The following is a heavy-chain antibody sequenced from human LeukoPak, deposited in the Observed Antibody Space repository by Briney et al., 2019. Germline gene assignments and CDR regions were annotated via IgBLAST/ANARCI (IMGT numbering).Heavy chain of an antibody. J-gene: IGHJ4*02. CDR1: GYNFASYW. Sequence: GESLKISCKTSGYNFASYWISWVRQTPGQGLEWMGKFDPTDSYTAYGPSFEGHVTLSDDKSINTAYLQWNSLKASDTAIYFCARHDPNSRLKLDFGGRGTLVTVPS. CDR3: ARHDPNSRLKLDF. V-gene: IGHV5-10-1*01. D-gene: IGHD1-1*01. CDR2: FDPTDSYT.